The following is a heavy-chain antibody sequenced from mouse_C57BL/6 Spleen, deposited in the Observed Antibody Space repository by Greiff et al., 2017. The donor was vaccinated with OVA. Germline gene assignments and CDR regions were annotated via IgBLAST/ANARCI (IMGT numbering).Heavy chain of an antibody. J-gene: IGHJ3*01. D-gene: IGHD2-4*01. CDR1: GFSLTSYG. CDR2: IWSGGST. Sequence: QVQLKESGPGLVQPSQSLSITCTVSGFSLTSYGVHWVRQSPGKGLEWLGVIWSGGSTDYNAAFISRLSISKDNSKSQVFFKMNSLQADDTAIYYCARGKVYDYDAGFAYWGQGTLVTVSA. CDR3: ARGKVYDYDAGFAY. V-gene: IGHV2-2*01.